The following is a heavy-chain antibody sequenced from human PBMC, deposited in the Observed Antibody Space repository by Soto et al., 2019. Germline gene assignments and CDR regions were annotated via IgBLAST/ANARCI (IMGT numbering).Heavy chain of an antibody. CDR1: GFTFSSYA. Sequence: PGGSLRLSCAASGFTFSSYAMSWVRQAPGKGLEWVSAISGSGGSTYYADSVKGRFTISRDNSKNTLYLQMNSLRAEDTAVYYCAKSGITMIVVVIPDAFDIWGQGTMVTVSS. CDR3: AKSGITMIVVVIPDAFDI. CDR2: ISGSGGST. D-gene: IGHD3-22*01. V-gene: IGHV3-23*01. J-gene: IGHJ3*02.